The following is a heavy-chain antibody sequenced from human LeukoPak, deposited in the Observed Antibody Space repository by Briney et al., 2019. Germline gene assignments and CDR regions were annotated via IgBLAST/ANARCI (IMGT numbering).Heavy chain of an antibody. V-gene: IGHV6-1*01. Sequence: SQTLSLTCAIFGDSVSNNSAAWNWIRQSPSRGLEWLGRTYYRSKWYNDYAVSLKSRITITPDTSKNHFSLHLSSVTPEDTAVYYCARGEIWYFDYWGQGTLVTVSS. CDR1: GDSVSNNSAA. CDR2: TYYRSKWYN. CDR3: ARGEIWYFDY. J-gene: IGHJ4*02. D-gene: IGHD3-16*01.